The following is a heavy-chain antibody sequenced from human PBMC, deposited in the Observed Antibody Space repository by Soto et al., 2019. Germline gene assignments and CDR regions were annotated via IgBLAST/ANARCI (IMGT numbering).Heavy chain of an antibody. CDR2: IIPIPGTA. CDR3: ARSQGSSTSLEIYYYYYYGMDV. J-gene: IGHJ6*02. V-gene: IGHV1-69*01. CDR1: GGTFGSYA. D-gene: IGHD2-2*01. Sequence: QVQLVQSGAEVKKPGSSVNVSCKASGGTFGSYAISWVRQAPGQGLEWMGGIIPIPGTANYAQKFQGRVTIAAGESTSTAYKVQSSLRSSDTAVYYCARSQGSSTSLEIYYYYYYGMDVWGQGTTVTVSS.